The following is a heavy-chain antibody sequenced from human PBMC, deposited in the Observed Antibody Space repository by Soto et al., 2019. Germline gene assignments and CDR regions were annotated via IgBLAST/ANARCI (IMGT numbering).Heavy chain of an antibody. J-gene: IGHJ4*02. CDR1: GFTFSSYG. CDR3: AKDPREGYCSSTSCYTEAGY. V-gene: IGHV3-30*18. D-gene: IGHD2-2*02. CDR2: ISYDGSNK. Sequence: QVQLVESGGGVVQPGRSLRLSCAASGFTFSSYGMHWVRQAPGKGLEWVAVISYDGSNKYYADSVKGRFTISRDNSKNTLYLQMNSRRAEDTAVYYCAKDPREGYCSSTSCYTEAGYWGQGTLVTVSS.